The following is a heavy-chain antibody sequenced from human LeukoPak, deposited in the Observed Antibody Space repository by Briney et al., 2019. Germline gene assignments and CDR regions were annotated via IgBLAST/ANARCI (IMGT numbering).Heavy chain of an antibody. Sequence: PGGSLRLSCAASGFTFSSYAMSWVRQAPGKGLEWVSAISGSGGSTYYADSVKRRFTSSRDNPKNTLYLQMNSLRAEDTAVYYCAKDSCSGGSCSNDYWGQGTLVTVSS. CDR1: GFTFSSYA. V-gene: IGHV3-23*01. J-gene: IGHJ4*02. CDR3: AKDSCSGGSCSNDY. D-gene: IGHD2-15*01. CDR2: ISGSGGST.